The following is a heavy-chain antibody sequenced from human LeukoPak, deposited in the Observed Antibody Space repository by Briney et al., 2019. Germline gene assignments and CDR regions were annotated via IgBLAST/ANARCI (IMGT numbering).Heavy chain of an antibody. Sequence: ASVKVSCKASGYTFTMYQIHWVRQAPGQGLEWMGMINPSDGATTYAQRFRGRVTMTTDTSTSTAYMELRSLGSDDTAVYYCVRDYFCSGGTCDDCFDPWGQGTLVTVSS. CDR3: VRDYFCSGGTCDDCFDP. J-gene: IGHJ5*02. CDR1: GYTFTMYQ. CDR2: INPSDGAT. D-gene: IGHD2-15*01. V-gene: IGHV1-46*01.